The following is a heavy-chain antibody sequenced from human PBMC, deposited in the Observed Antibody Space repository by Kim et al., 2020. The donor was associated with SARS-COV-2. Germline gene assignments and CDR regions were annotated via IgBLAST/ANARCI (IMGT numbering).Heavy chain of an antibody. D-gene: IGHD4-17*01. CDR3: ASFDYGDYEDYYFDY. V-gene: IGHV1-69*13. CDR2: IIPIFGTA. Sequence: SVKVSCKASGGTFSSYAISWVRQAPGQGLEWMGGIIPIFGTANYAQKFQGRVTITADESTSTAYMELSSLRSEDTAVYYCASFDYGDYEDYYFDYWGQGTLVTVSS. J-gene: IGHJ4*02. CDR1: GGTFSSYA.